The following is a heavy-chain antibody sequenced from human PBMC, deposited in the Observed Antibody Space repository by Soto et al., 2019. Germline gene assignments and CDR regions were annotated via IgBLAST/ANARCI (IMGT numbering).Heavy chain of an antibody. CDR1: GGSISSYY. J-gene: IGHJ4*02. Sequence: QVQLQESGPGLVKPSETLSLTCTVSGGSISSYYWSWIRQTPGKGLEWIGYISYSGSTNYNPSLKSRITISVATSKNEFSLRLTSVTAADTAVYYCARGSGYSGYWGQGTLVTVSS. D-gene: IGHD1-26*01. CDR2: ISYSGST. V-gene: IGHV4-59*13. CDR3: ARGSGYSGY.